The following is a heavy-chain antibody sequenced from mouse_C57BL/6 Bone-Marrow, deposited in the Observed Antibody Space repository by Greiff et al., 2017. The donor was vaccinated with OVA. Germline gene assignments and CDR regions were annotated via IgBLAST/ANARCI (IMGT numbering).Heavy chain of an antibody. D-gene: IGHD1-1*01. CDR1: GYTFTSYW. J-gene: IGHJ3*01. CDR2: IYPGSGST. V-gene: IGHV1-55*01. CDR3: ARADLGAIYFSFAY. Sequence: QVQLKQPGAELVKPGASVKMSCKASGYTFTSYWITWVKQRPGQGLEWIGDIYPGSGSTNYNEKFKSKATLTVDTSSSTAYMQLSSLTSEDSAVYYCARADLGAIYFSFAYWGQGTLVTVSA.